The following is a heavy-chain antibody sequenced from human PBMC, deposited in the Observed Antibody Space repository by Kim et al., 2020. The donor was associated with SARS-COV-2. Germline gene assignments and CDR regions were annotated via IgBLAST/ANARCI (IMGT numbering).Heavy chain of an antibody. V-gene: IGHV4-39*07. CDR3: ARARRSGHSFYFDY. Sequence: SETLSLTCTVSGGFISSSSYYWGWIRQPPGKGLEWIGSIYCSGSTYYNPSLKSRVTISVDTSKNQFSLKLSSVTAADAAVYYCARARRSGHSFYFDYWGDGSLVTVSS. CDR2: IYCSGST. D-gene: IGHD3-10*01. J-gene: IGHJ4*01. CDR1: GGFISSSSYY.